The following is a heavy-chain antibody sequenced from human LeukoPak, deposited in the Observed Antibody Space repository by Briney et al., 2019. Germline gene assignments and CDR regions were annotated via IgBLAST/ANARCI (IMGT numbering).Heavy chain of an antibody. J-gene: IGHJ4*02. CDR1: GGSISSSSYF. Sequence: SETLSLTCTVSGGSISSSSYFWLWIRHPPGKALEWIGSIYYSGSTYYNPSLKSRVTISVDTSKNQFSLKLSSVTAADTAVYYCARIVGDLDYFDYWGQGSLVTVSS. CDR3: ARIVGDLDYFDY. CDR2: IYYSGST. V-gene: IGHV4-39*01. D-gene: IGHD1-26*01.